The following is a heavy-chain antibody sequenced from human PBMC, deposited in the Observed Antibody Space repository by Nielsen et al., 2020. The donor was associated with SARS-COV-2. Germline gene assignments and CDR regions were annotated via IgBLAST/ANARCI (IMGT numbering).Heavy chain of an antibody. Sequence: SETLSLTCAVSGGSFTAYYWSWIRQPPGKGLEWIGEINHSGSTNYNPSLKSRVTISVDTSKNQFSLKLSSVTAADTAVYYCAREPDYDFWSGASDLEAFDIWGQGTKVIVSS. CDR2: INHSGST. J-gene: IGHJ3*02. CDR3: AREPDYDFWSGASDLEAFDI. CDR1: GGSFTAYY. D-gene: IGHD3-3*01. V-gene: IGHV4-34*01.